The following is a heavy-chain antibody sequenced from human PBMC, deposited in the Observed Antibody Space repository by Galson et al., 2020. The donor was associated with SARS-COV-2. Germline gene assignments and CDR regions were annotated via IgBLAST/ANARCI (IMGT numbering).Heavy chain of an antibody. Sequence: GESLKIPCAAPGFTLNDYAMNWVRHAPGRGLEGVSRISSNGRDTHYAGSGRGRFTNPSDRAKNSLFLQMNSLRDEDTAMYYCARDWGQRFEGNNWYTVGFDLWGQGIPVTVS. D-gene: IGHD1-20*01. CDR1: GFTLNDYA. V-gene: IGHV3-11*06. CDR2: ISSNGRDT. J-gene: IGHJ5*02. CDR3: ARDWGQRFEGNNWYTVGFDL.